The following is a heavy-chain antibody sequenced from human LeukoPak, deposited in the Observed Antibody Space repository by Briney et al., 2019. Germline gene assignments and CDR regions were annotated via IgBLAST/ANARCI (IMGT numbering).Heavy chain of an antibody. V-gene: IGHV1-2*02. D-gene: IGHD3-10*01. CDR2: INPNSGGT. J-gene: IGHJ4*01. Sequence: ASMKVSCKASGYTFTGYYMHWVRQAPGQGLEWMGWINPNSGGTNYAQKLQGRVTMTTDTSTSTAYMELRSLRSDDTAVYYCASSLLWFGETYYFDYWGXXXLVTVSS. CDR3: ASSLLWFGETYYFDY. CDR1: GYTFTGYY.